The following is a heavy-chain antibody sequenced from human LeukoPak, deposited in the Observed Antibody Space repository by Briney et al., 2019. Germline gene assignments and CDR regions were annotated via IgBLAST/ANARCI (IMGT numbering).Heavy chain of an antibody. Sequence: PGGSLRLSCAASGFTFSSYGMHWVRQAPGKGLEWVAVISYDGSNKYYADSVKGRFTISRDNSKNTLYLQMNSLRAEVTAVYYCAREVDFQHWGQGTLVTVSS. CDR1: GFTFSSYG. J-gene: IGHJ1*01. CDR2: ISYDGSNK. D-gene: IGHD2-15*01. CDR3: AREVDFQH. V-gene: IGHV3-30*03.